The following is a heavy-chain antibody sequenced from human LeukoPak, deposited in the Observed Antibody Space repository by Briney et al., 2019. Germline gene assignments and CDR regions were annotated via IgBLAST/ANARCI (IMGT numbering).Heavy chain of an antibody. D-gene: IGHD3-22*01. CDR1: GFXFSSYA. J-gene: IGHJ4*02. CDR3: AKVPFYYYDSSGNYYFDY. V-gene: IGHV3-23*01. CDR2: ISGSGGST. Sequence: GGSLRLSCAASGFXFSSYAMSWVRQAPGKGLEWVSAISGSGGSTYYADSVKGRFTISRDNSKNTLYLQMNSLRAEDTAVYYCAKVPFYYYDSSGNYYFDYWGQGTLVTVSS.